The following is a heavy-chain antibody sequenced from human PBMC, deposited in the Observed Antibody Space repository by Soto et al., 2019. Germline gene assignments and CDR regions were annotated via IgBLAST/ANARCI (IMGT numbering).Heavy chain of an antibody. CDR1: GGSISSGGYS. CDR2: IYYIGST. V-gene: IGHV4-30-2*01. J-gene: IGHJ5*02. CDR3: ARDLGYSSSWNNWFDP. Sequence: SETLSLTCTASGGSISSGGYSWSWLRQPPGKALEWIGYIYYIGSTYHNPSLKSRVALSVDRSKNQFSLKLTSVTAADTAVYYCARDLGYSSSWNNWFDPWGQGIPVTVSS. D-gene: IGHD6-13*01.